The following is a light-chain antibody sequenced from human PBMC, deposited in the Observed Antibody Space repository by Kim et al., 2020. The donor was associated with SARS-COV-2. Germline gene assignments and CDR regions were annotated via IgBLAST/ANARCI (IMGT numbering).Light chain of an antibody. CDR2: GND. CDR3: GTWETSLRVVV. J-gene: IGLJ3*02. CDR1: SSNIGDNY. Sequence: GQRVTISCSGVSSNIGDNYVSWYQQVPGTAPKLLIYGNDKRPSGIPDRFSGSKSGTSATLGITGLQTGDEADYYCGTWETSLRVVVFGGGTKVTVL. V-gene: IGLV1-51*01.